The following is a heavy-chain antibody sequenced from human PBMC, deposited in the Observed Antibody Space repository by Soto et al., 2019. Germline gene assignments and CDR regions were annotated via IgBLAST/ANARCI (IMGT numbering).Heavy chain of an antibody. Sequence: ASETLSLTCTVSGGSISSGDYYWSWIRQPPGKGLEWIGYIYYSESTYYNQSLKSRVTISVDTSKNQFSLKLSSVTAADTSVYFCSRGYYGSGSPSSFWFAPWGQGTLVTVSS. CDR1: GGSISSGDYY. CDR2: IYYSEST. J-gene: IGHJ5*02. CDR3: SRGYYGSGSPSSFWFAP. D-gene: IGHD3-10*01. V-gene: IGHV4-30-4*01.